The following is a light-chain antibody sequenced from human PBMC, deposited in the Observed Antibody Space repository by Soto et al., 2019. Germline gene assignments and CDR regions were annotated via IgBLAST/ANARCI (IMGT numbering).Light chain of an antibody. V-gene: IGKV3-20*01. CDR1: QSVSSSY. Sequence: EIVLTQSPVTLSLSPGERATLSCRASQSVSSSYLAWYHQRPGQAPRLLIYGASRRASGIPDRFSGSGSGTDFTLTISRLEPEDFAVYYCQQYDRSWTFGQGTKVDIK. CDR2: GAS. CDR3: QQYDRSWT. J-gene: IGKJ1*01.